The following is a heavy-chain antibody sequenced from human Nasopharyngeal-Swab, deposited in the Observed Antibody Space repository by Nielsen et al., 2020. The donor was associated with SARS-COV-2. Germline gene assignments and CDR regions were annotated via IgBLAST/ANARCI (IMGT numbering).Heavy chain of an antibody. D-gene: IGHD5-12*01. CDR1: GGTFSSYA. Sequence: SVKVSCKASGGTFSSYAISWVRQAPVQGLEWMGKIIPILGIANHAQKFQGRVTITADKSTSTAYMELSSLRSEETAVYYCAREGSGYDLWYWGQGTLVNVSS. V-gene: IGHV1-69*04. CDR3: AREGSGYDLWY. CDR2: IIPILGIA. J-gene: IGHJ4*02.